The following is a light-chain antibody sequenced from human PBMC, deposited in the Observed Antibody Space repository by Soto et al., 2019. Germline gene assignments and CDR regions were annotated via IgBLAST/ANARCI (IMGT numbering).Light chain of an antibody. J-gene: IGKJ1*01. CDR1: QSVANN. CDR2: GAS. V-gene: IGKV3-15*01. Sequence: DKVMTQSPATLSVSPGERATLSCRASQSVANNVAWYQQKPGQPPRLLIYGASTRAAGVPARFSGSGYGRQFSLTISSLQSEDFAIYHCQQHNNWPPWTFGQGTKVEV. CDR3: QQHNNWPPWT.